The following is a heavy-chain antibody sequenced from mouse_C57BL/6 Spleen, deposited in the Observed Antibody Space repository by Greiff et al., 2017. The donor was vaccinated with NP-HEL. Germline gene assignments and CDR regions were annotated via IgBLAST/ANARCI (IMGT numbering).Heavy chain of an antibody. Sequence: EVMLVESGGGLVQSGRSLRLSCATSGFTFSDFYMEWVRQAPGKGLEWIAASRNKANDYTTEYSASVKGRFIVSRDTSQSILYLQMNALRAEDTAIYYCARDGEYGYFSYAMDYWGQGTSVTVSS. J-gene: IGHJ4*01. CDR1: GFTFSDFY. V-gene: IGHV7-1*01. CDR3: ARDGEYGYFSYAMDY. D-gene: IGHD2-10*02. CDR2: SRNKANDYTT.